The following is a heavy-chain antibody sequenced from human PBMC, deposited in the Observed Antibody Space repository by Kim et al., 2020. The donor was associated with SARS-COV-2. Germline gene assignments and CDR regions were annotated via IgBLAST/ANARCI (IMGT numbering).Heavy chain of an antibody. D-gene: IGHD3-10*01. J-gene: IGHJ5*02. Sequence: PSLKSRVTISVDTSKNQFSLKLSSVTAADTAVYYCATTSFGEFGNNWFDPWGQGTLVTVSS. V-gene: IGHV4-59*01. CDR3: ATTSFGEFGNNWFDP.